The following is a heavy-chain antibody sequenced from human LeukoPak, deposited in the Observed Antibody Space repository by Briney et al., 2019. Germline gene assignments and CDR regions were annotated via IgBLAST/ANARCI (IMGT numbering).Heavy chain of an antibody. V-gene: IGHV3-21*01. Sequence: SGGTLRLSCAASGFTFNSYTMNWVRQAPGKGLEWVSSISSSGSYKYYADSVKGRFTISRDNAKNSLYLQMNSLRPEDTAVYYCARDPSEASHPYYFDYWAQGTLVTVSS. CDR1: GFTFNSYT. CDR3: ARDPSEASHPYYFDY. CDR2: ISSSGSYK. J-gene: IGHJ4*02.